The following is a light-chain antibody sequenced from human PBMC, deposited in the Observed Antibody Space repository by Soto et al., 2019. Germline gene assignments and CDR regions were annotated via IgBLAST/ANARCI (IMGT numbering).Light chain of an antibody. CDR2: DVT. CDR1: SSDVGGYKY. CDR3: SSYTGTSTL. Sequence: QFALTQPASVSGSPGQSITISCTGTSSDVGGYKYVSWYQLHPGTAPKLVIYDVTNRPSGVSNRFSGSKSGNTASLTISGLQAEDEADYFCSSYTGTSTLFGTGTKVTVL. J-gene: IGLJ1*01. V-gene: IGLV2-14*01.